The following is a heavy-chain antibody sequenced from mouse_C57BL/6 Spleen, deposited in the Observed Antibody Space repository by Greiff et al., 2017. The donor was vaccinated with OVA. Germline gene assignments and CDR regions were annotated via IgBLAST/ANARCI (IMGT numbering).Heavy chain of an antibody. CDR3: ATIITTVVAKDY. J-gene: IGHJ2*01. CDR1: GYTFTSYW. Sequence: QVQLKQPGAELVMPGASVKLSCKASGYTFTSYWMHWVKQRPGQGLEWIGEIDPSDSYTNYNQKFKGKSTLTVDKSSSTAYMQLSSLTSEDSAVYYCATIITTVVAKDYWGQGTTLTVSS. V-gene: IGHV1-69*01. D-gene: IGHD1-1*01. CDR2: IDPSDSYT.